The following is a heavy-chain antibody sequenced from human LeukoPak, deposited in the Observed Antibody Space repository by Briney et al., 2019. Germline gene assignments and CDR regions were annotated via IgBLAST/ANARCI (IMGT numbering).Heavy chain of an antibody. J-gene: IGHJ4*02. V-gene: IGHV3-64D*06. CDR2: ISTNGGST. CDR1: GLTFSSYA. Sequence: GDSLRLSCAASGLTFSSYAMSWVRQAPGKGLEYVSAISTNGGSTFYADSVKGRFTISRDNSKNALYLQMSSLRAEDTAVYYCVKVSVAGTSVDYWGQGTLVTVSS. CDR3: VKVSVAGTSVDY. D-gene: IGHD6-19*01.